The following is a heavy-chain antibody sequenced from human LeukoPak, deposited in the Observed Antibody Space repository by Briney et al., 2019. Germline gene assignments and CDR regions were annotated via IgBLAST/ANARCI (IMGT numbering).Heavy chain of an antibody. CDR1: GGTFSSYA. J-gene: IGHJ4*02. CDR3: ARDSGNIAAAGIFDY. V-gene: IGHV1-69*13. D-gene: IGHD6-13*01. CDR2: IIPIFGTA. Sequence: GASVKVSCKASGGTFSSYAISWVRQAPGQGLEWMGGIIPIFGTANYAQKFQGRVTITADESTSTAYMELSSLRSEDTAVYYCARDSGNIAAAGIFDYWGQGTLVTVSS.